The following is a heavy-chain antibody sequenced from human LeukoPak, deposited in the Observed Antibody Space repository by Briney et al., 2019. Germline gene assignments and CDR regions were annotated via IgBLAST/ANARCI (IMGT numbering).Heavy chain of an antibody. Sequence: GGSLRLSCAVSGFTFSRYSMKWVRQPPRRGLEWVSSISSSSSYIYYADSLKGRFTISRDNAKNSLNLQMNSLRAEDTAVYYCATDPSGSYSLFDYWGQGTLVTVSS. J-gene: IGHJ4*02. V-gene: IGHV3-21*01. D-gene: IGHD1-26*01. CDR1: GFTFSRYS. CDR3: ATDPSGSYSLFDY. CDR2: ISSSSSYI.